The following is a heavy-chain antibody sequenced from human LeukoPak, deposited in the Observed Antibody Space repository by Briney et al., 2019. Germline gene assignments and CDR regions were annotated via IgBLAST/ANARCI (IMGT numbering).Heavy chain of an antibody. Sequence: GGSLRLSCAASGFTVSSNYMSWVRQAPGKGLEWGSVIYSGGSTYYADSVKGRFTISRDNSKNTLYLQMNSLRAEDTAVYYCTGSGSYYNSYYYYYMDVWGKGTTVTISS. V-gene: IGHV3-66*01. J-gene: IGHJ6*03. CDR1: GFTVSSNY. CDR2: IYSGGST. CDR3: TGSGSYYNSYYYYYMDV. D-gene: IGHD3-10*01.